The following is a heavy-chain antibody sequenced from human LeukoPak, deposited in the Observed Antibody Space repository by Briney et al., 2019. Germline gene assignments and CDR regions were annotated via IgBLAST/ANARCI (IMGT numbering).Heavy chain of an antibody. CDR3: ARGPLGDSTMTPFDY. J-gene: IGHJ4*02. CDR1: GFTFSSYA. Sequence: GGSLRLSCAASGFTFSSYAMHWVRQAPGKGLEWVAVISYDGSNKYYADSVKGRFTISRDNSKNTLYLQMNSLRAEDTAVYYCARGPLGDSTMTPFDYWGQGTLVTASS. D-gene: IGHD6-13*01. CDR2: ISYDGSNK. V-gene: IGHV3-30-3*01.